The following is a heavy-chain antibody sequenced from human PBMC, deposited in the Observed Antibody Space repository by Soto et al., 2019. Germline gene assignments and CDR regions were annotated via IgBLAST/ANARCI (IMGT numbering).Heavy chain of an antibody. CDR1: GFTFSSYA. Sequence: EVQLVESGGGLVQPGGSLRLSCAASGFTFSSYAMHWVRQAPGKGLEYVSAISSNGGSTYYANSVKGRFTISRDNSKNTLYLQMGSRRAEDMAVYYCARGEQQPDYWGQGTLVTVSS. CDR2: ISSNGGST. V-gene: IGHV3-64*01. D-gene: IGHD6-13*01. CDR3: ARGEQQPDY. J-gene: IGHJ4*02.